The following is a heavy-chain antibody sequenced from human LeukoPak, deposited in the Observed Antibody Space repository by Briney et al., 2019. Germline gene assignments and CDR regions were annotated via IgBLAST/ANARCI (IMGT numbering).Heavy chain of an antibody. CDR2: IYIGGTT. CDR1: GGSISSSNYY. Sequence: ETLSLTCTVSGGSISSSNYYWGWIRQPPGKGLEWVSIIYIGGTTYYADSVKGRFTISRDNSKNTLYLQMNSLRADDTAVYYCAGVDAAMPDAFDIWGQGTTVTVSS. CDR3: AGVDAAMPDAFDI. V-gene: IGHV3-66*01. D-gene: IGHD5-18*01. J-gene: IGHJ3*02.